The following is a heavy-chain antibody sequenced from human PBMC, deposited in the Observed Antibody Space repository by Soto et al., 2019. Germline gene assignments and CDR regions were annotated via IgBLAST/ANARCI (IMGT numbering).Heavy chain of an antibody. Sequence: QVTLKASCPVLVKHTDTITLTCTVSGFSLSNARMGVSWIRQPPGKAQEWLAHIFSNYEKSYSTALKSRLTISKYTSQSQVVLTMTNMEPVDTATYYCARILASDAFHYYYIDVWGKGPTVTVS. V-gene: IGHV2-26*01. J-gene: IGHJ6*03. CDR2: IFSNYEK. CDR3: ARILASDAFHYYYIDV. CDR1: GFSLSNARMG. D-gene: IGHD3-16*01.